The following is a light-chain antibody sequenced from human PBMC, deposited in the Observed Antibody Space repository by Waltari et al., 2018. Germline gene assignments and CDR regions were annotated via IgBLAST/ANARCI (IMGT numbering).Light chain of an antibody. CDR1: SSDIGAYNY. CDR3: TSYTSSNTWV. V-gene: IGLV2-14*03. J-gene: IGLJ3*02. Sequence: QSALTQPASVSESPGQSITISCTGTSSDIGAYNYVFWYQQHPGKAPKLLISDVTKRPSGVSNRFSGAQAGNTASLTISGLQAEDEADYYCTSYTSSNTWVFGGGTKLTVL. CDR2: DVT.